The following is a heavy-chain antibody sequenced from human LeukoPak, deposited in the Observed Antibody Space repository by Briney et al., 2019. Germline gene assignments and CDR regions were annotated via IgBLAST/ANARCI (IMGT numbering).Heavy chain of an antibody. CDR1: GGSISSYY. CDR3: ARRGIAVAGFDY. D-gene: IGHD6-19*01. Sequence: SETLSLTCTVSGGSISSYYWSWIRQPAGKGLEWIGRIYTSGSTNYNPSLKSRVTMSVATSKNQFSLKLSSVTAADTVVYYCARRGIAVAGFDYWGQGTLVTVSS. V-gene: IGHV4-4*07. J-gene: IGHJ4*02. CDR2: IYTSGST.